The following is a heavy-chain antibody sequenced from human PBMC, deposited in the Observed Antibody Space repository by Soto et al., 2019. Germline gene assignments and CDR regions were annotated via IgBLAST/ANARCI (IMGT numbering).Heavy chain of an antibody. CDR2: IIPILGIA. Sequence: QVQLVQSGAEVKKPGSSVKVSCKASGGTFSSYTISWVRQAPGQGLEWMGRIIPILGIANYAQKFQGRVTITADKSTSTAYMELSSLRSEDTAVYYCARDLSRDSGGLGFDYWGQGTLVTVSS. V-gene: IGHV1-69*08. CDR1: GGTFSSYT. D-gene: IGHD2-15*01. J-gene: IGHJ4*02. CDR3: ARDLSRDSGGLGFDY.